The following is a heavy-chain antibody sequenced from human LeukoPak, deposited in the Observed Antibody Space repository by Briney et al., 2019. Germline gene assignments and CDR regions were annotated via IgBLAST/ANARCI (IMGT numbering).Heavy chain of an antibody. CDR1: GYTFTSYG. D-gene: IGHD3-16*01. Sequence: ASVTVSFKASGYTFTSYGISWMRQAPGQGLEWVGWISTYNGNTDYPQKLQGRVTLTTDTSTSTAYMELRSLRSDDTAVYYCSRDGGLYWGQGTLVTVSS. V-gene: IGHV1-18*01. CDR3: SRDGGLY. CDR2: ISTYNGNT. J-gene: IGHJ4*02.